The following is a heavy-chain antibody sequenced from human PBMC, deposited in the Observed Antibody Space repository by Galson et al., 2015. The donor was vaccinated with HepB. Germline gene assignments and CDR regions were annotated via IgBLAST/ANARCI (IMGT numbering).Heavy chain of an antibody. Sequence: SLRLSCAASGFTFSSYAMSWVRQAPGKGLEWVSAISGSGGSTYYADSVKGRFTISRDNSKNTLYLQMNGLRAEDTAVYYCAKGGTIFGVVNYYYMDVWGKGTPVTVSS. CDR3: AKGGTIFGVVNYYYMDV. CDR2: ISGSGGST. V-gene: IGHV3-23*01. J-gene: IGHJ6*03. D-gene: IGHD3-3*01. CDR1: GFTFSSYA.